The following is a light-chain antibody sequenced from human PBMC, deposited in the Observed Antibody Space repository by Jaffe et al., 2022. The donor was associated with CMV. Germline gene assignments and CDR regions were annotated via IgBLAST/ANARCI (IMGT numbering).Light chain of an antibody. CDR1: TSDVGGYNY. CDR2: AVS. J-gene: IGLJ1*01. Sequence: QSALTQPRSVSGSPGQSVTISCTGTTSDVGGYNYVSWYQQHPGKAPKLMIYAVSKRPSGVPDRFSGSKSGNTASLTISGLQTEDEADYYCCSYAGSYTYVFGSGTKVNVV. V-gene: IGLV2-11*01. CDR3: CSYAGSYTYV.